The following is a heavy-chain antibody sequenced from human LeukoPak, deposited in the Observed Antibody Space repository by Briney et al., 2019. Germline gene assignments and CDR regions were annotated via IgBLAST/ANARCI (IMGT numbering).Heavy chain of an antibody. D-gene: IGHD3-16*02. CDR2: IHHIGST. J-gene: IGHJ5*02. CDR1: GDSSSGHSYF. V-gene: IGHV4-39*02. Sequence: SDTLSLTCTVSGDSSSGHSYFWGWIRQPPGKGLEWVGNIHHIGSTYYNPSLKSRVAMSVDTSTGQFSLRLSSVTAADTAVYYCARDGAPLKYYDYVWGSYRNDWFDPWGQGTLVTVSS. CDR3: ARDGAPLKYYDYVWGSYRNDWFDP.